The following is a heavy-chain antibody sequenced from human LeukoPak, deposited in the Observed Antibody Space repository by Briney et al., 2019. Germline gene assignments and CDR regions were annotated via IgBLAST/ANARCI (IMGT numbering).Heavy chain of an antibody. CDR3: ARGGPSLFDY. J-gene: IGHJ4*02. V-gene: IGHV3-43*02. Sequence: GGSLRLSCAASGFTFDDYAMHWVRQAPGKGLEWVSLISGDGGSTYYADSVKGRFTISRDNAKNSLYLQMNSLRAEDAAVYYCARGGPSLFDYWGQGTLVTVSS. CDR2: ISGDGGST. CDR1: GFTFDDYA. D-gene: IGHD3-16*01.